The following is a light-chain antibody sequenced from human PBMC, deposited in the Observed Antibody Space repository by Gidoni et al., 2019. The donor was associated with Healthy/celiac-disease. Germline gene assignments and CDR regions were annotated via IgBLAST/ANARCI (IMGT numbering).Light chain of an antibody. CDR2: GAS. CDR3: QQYGSSPAT. Sequence: EIVLTQSPGTLSLSPGERATLSCRASQSVSSSYLAWYQQKPGQAPRLLIYGASSRATGIPDRFRGSGSGTDFTLTISRLEPEDFAVYSCQQYGSSPATFGGGTKVEIK. V-gene: IGKV3-20*01. CDR1: QSVSSSY. J-gene: IGKJ4*01.